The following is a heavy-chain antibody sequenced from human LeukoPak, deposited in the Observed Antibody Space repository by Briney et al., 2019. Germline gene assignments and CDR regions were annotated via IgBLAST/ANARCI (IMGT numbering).Heavy chain of an antibody. J-gene: IGHJ3*02. Sequence: ASVKVSCKASGYTFTGYYMHWVRQAPGQGREWMGWINPNSGGTNYAQKFQGRVTMTRDTSISTAYMELSRLRSDDTAVYYCARPNYYDSSAGAFDIWGQGTMVTVTS. CDR2: INPNSGGT. CDR1: GYTFTGYY. D-gene: IGHD3-22*01. V-gene: IGHV1-2*02. CDR3: ARPNYYDSSAGAFDI.